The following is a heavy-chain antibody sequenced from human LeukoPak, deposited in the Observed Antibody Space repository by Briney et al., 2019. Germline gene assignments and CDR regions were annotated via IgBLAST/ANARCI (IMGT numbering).Heavy chain of an antibody. CDR3: AKGLGYSRDGIDY. CDR1: GFTFDDYA. D-gene: IGHD5-18*01. V-gene: IGHV3-23*01. Sequence: PGGSLRLSCAASGFTFDDYAMHWVRQAPGKGLGWVSGISADGGSRYYADSVKGRFTISRDDSKNTLYLQMSSLRDEDTAVYYCAKGLGYSRDGIDYWGQGTLVTVS. CDR2: ISADGGSR. J-gene: IGHJ4*02.